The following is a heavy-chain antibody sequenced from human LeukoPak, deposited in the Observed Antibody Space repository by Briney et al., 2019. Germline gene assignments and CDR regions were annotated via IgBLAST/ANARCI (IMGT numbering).Heavy chain of an antibody. CDR1: GFTVSSNY. Sequence: GGSLRLSCAASGFTVSSNYMSWVRQAPGKGLEWVSVIYSGGSTYYADSVKGRFTISRDNSKNTLYLQMNSLRAEDTAVYYCAANFGELPHYMDVWGKGTTVTVSS. J-gene: IGHJ6*03. V-gene: IGHV3-53*01. CDR2: IYSGGST. D-gene: IGHD3-10*01. CDR3: AANFGELPHYMDV.